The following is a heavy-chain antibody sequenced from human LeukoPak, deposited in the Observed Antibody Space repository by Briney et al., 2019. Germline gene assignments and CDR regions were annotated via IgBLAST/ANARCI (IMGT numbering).Heavy chain of an antibody. V-gene: IGHV1-24*01. Sequence: GASVKVSCKVSGYTLTELSMHWVRQAPGEGLEWMGGFDPEDGETIYAQKFQGRVTMTEDTSTDTAYMELSSLRSEDTAVYYCATVPRIWSGYYTSEYFQHWGQGTLVTVSS. J-gene: IGHJ1*01. CDR2: FDPEDGET. CDR1: GYTLTELS. D-gene: IGHD3-3*01. CDR3: ATVPRIWSGYYTSEYFQH.